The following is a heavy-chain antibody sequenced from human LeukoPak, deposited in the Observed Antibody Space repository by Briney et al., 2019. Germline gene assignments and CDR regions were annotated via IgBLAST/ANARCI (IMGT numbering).Heavy chain of an antibody. D-gene: IGHD4-11*01. CDR2: ISAYNGNT. V-gene: IGHV1-18*01. Sequence: ASVKVSCKASGYTFTSYGISWVRQAPGQGLEWMGWISAYNGNTNYAQKLQGRVTMTTDTSTSTAYMELRSLRSDDTAVYYCARVFYSNYVGPFDYWGQGTLVTVSS. CDR3: ARVFYSNYVGPFDY. CDR1: GYTFTSYG. J-gene: IGHJ4*02.